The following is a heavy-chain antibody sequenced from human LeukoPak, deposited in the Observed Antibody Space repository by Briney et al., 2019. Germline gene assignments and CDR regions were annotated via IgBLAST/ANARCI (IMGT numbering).Heavy chain of an antibody. CDR3: ARGPVAGPEYFQH. CDR1: GGSISSSSYY. V-gene: IGHV4-39*01. D-gene: IGHD6-19*01. CDR2: IYYSGST. Sequence: NASETLSLTCTVSGGSISSSSYYWGWIRQPPGKGLEWIGSIYYSGSTYYNPSLKSRVTISVDTSKNQFSLKLSSVTAADTAVYYCARGPVAGPEYFQHWGQGTLVTVSS. J-gene: IGHJ1*01.